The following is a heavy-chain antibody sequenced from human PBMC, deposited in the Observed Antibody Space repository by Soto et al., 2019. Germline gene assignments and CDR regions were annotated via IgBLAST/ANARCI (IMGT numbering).Heavy chain of an antibody. CDR1: GASISGFY. V-gene: IGHV4-4*07. D-gene: IGHD1-1*01. CDR3: VRDGTKTLRDWFDP. Sequence: SETLSLTCTVSGASISGFYWSWIRKSDGKGLEWIGRIYATGTTDYNPSLKSRVMMSVDTSKKQFSLKLRSVTAADTAVYYCVRDGTKTLRDWFDPWGQGISVTVSS. CDR2: IYATGTT. J-gene: IGHJ5*02.